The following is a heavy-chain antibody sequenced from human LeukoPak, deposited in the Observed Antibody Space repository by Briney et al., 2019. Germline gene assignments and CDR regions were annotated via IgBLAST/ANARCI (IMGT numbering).Heavy chain of an antibody. CDR2: ISSSSSYI. V-gene: IGHV3-21*01. Sequence: GGSLRLSCAASGFTFSSYSMNWVRQAPGKGLEWVSSISSSSSYIYYADSVKGRFTISRDNAKNSLYLQMNSLRAEDTVVYYCAKAKDGWFDPWGQGTLVTVSS. CDR3: AKAKDGWFDP. J-gene: IGHJ5*02. CDR1: GFTFSSYS.